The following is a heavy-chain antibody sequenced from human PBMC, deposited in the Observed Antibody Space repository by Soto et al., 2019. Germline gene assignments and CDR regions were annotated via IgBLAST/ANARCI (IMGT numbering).Heavy chain of an antibody. D-gene: IGHD6-6*01. Sequence: GGSLRLSCAASGFTFSSYGMHWVRQAPGKGLEWVAVISYDGSNKYYADSVKGRFTISRDNSKNTLYLQMNSLRAEDTAVYYCAKVYLEYSSSSSFRFDPWGQETLVTVSS. CDR1: GFTFSSYG. CDR3: AKVYLEYSSSSSFRFDP. V-gene: IGHV3-30*18. J-gene: IGHJ5*02. CDR2: ISYDGSNK.